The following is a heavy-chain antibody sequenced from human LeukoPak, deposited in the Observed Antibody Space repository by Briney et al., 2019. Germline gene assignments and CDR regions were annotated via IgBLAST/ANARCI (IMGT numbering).Heavy chain of an antibody. D-gene: IGHD5-18*01. CDR1: GYSFISYW. Sequence: GESLKISCKGSGYSFISYWVGWVRQMPGKGLEWMGIIYPGDSDTRYSPSFQGQVTISADKSIRNAYLQWSSLKASDTAMYYCARGSSGYSYGFDYWGQGTLVTVSS. J-gene: IGHJ4*02. V-gene: IGHV5-51*01. CDR3: ARGSSGYSYGFDY. CDR2: IYPGDSDT.